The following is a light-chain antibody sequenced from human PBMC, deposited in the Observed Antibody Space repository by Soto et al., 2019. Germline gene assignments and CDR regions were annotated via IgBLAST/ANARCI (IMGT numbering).Light chain of an antibody. J-gene: IGKJ2*01. CDR3: HHYNSWPYT. V-gene: IGKV3-15*01. Sequence: EIVITQSPDTLSVSPGQRATGSCRASQSVSSNLAWYQQKPGQAPRLLIYGASTRATGFPARFSGSGSGTEFTLTISSLQSEDFAVYYCHHYNSWPYTFGQGTKVDIK. CDR2: GAS. CDR1: QSVSSN.